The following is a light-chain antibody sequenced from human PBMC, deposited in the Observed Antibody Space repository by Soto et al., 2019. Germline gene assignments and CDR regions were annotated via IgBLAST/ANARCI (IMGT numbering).Light chain of an antibody. CDR1: QSVSSN. J-gene: IGKJ1*01. V-gene: IGKV3-15*01. Sequence: EIVMTQSPATLSVSPGERATLSCRASQSVSSNLAWYQQKPGQAPRLLIYGASTRATGIPARFSGSGSGTEVTLTISSLQSEDFVFSYGQQYDTGRAWT. CDR2: GAS. CDR3: QQYDTGRAWT.